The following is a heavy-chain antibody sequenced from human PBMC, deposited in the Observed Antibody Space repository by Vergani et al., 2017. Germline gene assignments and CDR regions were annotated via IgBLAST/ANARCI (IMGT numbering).Heavy chain of an antibody. CDR2: INHSGST. Sequence: QVQLQQWGAGLLKPSETLSLTCAVYGGSFSGYYWSWIRQPPGKGLEWIGEINHSGSTNYNPSLKSRVTISVDTSKNQFSLKLSSVTAEDTDLYYCVRDLRYFDWLGPYYFDYWGKGNLVTV. D-gene: IGHD3-9*01. V-gene: IGHV4-34*01. J-gene: IGHJ4*02. CDR3: VRDLRYFDWLGPYYFDY. CDR1: GGSFSGYY.